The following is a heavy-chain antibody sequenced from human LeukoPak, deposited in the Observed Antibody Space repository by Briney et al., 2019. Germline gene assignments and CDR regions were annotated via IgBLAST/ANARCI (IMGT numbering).Heavy chain of an antibody. CDR3: ARDICDGRCYDYFQH. V-gene: IGHV7-4-1*02. J-gene: IGHJ1*01. D-gene: IGHD2-15*01. Sequence: ASVKVSCKASGYTFTDYPISWVRQAPGQGLEWMGWINSKTNTPTYAQGFTGRFVLSLDTSVSTAYLQITSLKAEDTAVYYCARDICDGRCYDYFQHWGQGTLVTVSS. CDR2: INSKTNTP. CDR1: GYTFTDYP.